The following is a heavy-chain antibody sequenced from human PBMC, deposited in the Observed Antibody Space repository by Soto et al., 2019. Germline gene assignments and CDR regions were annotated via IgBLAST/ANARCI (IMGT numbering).Heavy chain of an antibody. CDR3: ARGAGSGSYWDWFDP. V-gene: IGHV3-33*01. J-gene: IGHJ5*02. CDR1: GFTFSSYG. D-gene: IGHD3-10*01. Sequence: QVQLVESGGGVVQPGRSLRLSCAASGFTFSSYGMHWVRQAPGKGLEGVAVIWYDGSNKYYADSVKGRFTISRDNSKNTLYLQMNSLRAEDTAVYYCARGAGSGSYWDWFDPWGQGTLVTVSS. CDR2: IWYDGSNK.